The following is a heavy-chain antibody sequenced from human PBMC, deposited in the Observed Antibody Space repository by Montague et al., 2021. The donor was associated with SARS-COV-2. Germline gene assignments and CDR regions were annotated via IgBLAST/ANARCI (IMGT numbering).Heavy chain of an antibody. Sequence: SETLSLTCTVSGGSISSSSYYWGWIRQPPGKGLEWIGSIYYSGSTYYNESLKSRVTMSVDTFKNQFSLKVNSVTAADTAVYYCARGYYLGNGDFFDYWGQGTLVTVSS. CDR1: GGSISSSSYY. J-gene: IGHJ4*02. V-gene: IGHV4-39*07. CDR3: ARGYYLGNGDFFDY. D-gene: IGHD2-21*01. CDR2: IYYSGST.